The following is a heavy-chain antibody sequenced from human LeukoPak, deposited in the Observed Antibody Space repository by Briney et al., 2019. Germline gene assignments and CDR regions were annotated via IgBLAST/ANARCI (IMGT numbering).Heavy chain of an antibody. CDR2: ISYSGST. V-gene: IGHV4-59*01. CDR3: ARETRLHSGSYSDDAFDI. Sequence: SETLSLTCTVSGGSISSYYWSWIRQPPGKGLEWIGYISYSGSTDYNPSLKSRVTISLDTSKNQFSLRLSSVTAADTAVYYCARETRLHSGSYSDDAFDIWGQGTMVTVSS. D-gene: IGHD1-26*01. CDR1: GGSISSYY. J-gene: IGHJ3*02.